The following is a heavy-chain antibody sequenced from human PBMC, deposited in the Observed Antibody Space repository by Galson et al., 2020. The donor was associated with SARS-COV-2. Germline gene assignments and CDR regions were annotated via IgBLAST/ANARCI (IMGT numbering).Heavy chain of an antibody. CDR1: GGSFSGYY. CDR3: ARGPLSVYYEKRGYFDY. V-gene: IGHV4-34*01. Sequence: SETLSLTCAVYGGSFSGYYWSWIRQPPGKGLEWIGEINHSGSTNYNPSLKSRVTISVDTSKNQFSLKLSSVTAADTAVYYCARGPLSVYYEKRGYFDYWGQGTLVTVSS. CDR2: INHSGST. D-gene: IGHD3-22*01. J-gene: IGHJ4*02.